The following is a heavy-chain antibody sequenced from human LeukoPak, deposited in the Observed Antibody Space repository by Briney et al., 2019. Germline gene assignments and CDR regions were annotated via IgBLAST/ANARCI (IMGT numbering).Heavy chain of an antibody. Sequence: GGSLRLSCAASGFTFNRNAISWVRQAPGKGLEWVSTIGGSGDKTFYTDSVKGRFTISRDNSKNMVHLQMNSLTGEDTALYYCVRRGDASSGWGDHDFWGQGALVTVSS. CDR1: GFTFNRNA. V-gene: IGHV3-23*01. D-gene: IGHD6-19*01. CDR2: IGGSGDKT. J-gene: IGHJ4*02. CDR3: VRRGDASSGWGDHDF.